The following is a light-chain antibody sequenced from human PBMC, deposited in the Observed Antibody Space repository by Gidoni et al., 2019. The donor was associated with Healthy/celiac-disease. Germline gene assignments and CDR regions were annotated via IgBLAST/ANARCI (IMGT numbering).Light chain of an antibody. CDR1: NIGSKS. CDR2: DDS. CDR3: QVWDSSSDLL. Sequence: SSVLTQPPSVSVAPGKTARITCGGNNIGSKSVHWYQQKPGQAPVLVVYDDSDRPSGIPERFSGSNSGNTATLTISRVEAGDEADYYCQVWDSSSDLLFGGGTKLTVL. V-gene: IGLV3-21*03. J-gene: IGLJ2*01.